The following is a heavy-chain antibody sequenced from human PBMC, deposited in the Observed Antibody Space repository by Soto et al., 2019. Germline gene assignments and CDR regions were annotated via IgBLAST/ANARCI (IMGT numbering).Heavy chain of an antibody. J-gene: IGHJ4*02. CDR2: ISGSSSTI. CDR1: EFNFSIYS. D-gene: IGHD2-15*01. CDR3: ARGCSGGSCYLYFGY. V-gene: IGHV3-48*01. Sequence: GGSLSLSCAASEFNFSIYSMNWVRQAPGKGLEWVSYISGSSSTIYYADSVKGRFTISRDNAKNSLYLQMNTLRAEDTAVYYCARGCSGGSCYLYFGYWGQGTLVTVSS.